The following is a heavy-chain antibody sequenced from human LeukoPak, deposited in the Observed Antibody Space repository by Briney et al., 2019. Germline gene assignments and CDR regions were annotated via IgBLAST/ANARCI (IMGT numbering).Heavy chain of an antibody. CDR1: RYTFIGYY. D-gene: IGHD2-2*01. Sequence: ASVKVSCKASRYTFIGYYIHWVRQAPGQGLEWMGSINPTSGVTNYAQKFQGRVTMTRDTSISTAYMELSSLRSDDTAVYYCAIDQYCTSTVCYPYFHFWGQGTLVTVSS. J-gene: IGHJ4*02. V-gene: IGHV1-2*02. CDR2: INPTSGVT. CDR3: AIDQYCTSTVCYPYFHF.